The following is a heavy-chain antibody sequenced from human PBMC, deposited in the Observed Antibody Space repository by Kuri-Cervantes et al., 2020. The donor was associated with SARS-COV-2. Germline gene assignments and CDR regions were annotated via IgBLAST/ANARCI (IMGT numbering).Heavy chain of an antibody. Sequence: GGSLRLSCKASGYTFTSYDINWVRQATGQGLEWMGWMNPDSGNTGYAQKFQGRLTITRDTSISTAYMELSSLRSEDTAVYYCTTDPGKGSSLHIYIYFDYWGQGTLVTVSS. D-gene: IGHD1-26*01. J-gene: IGHJ4*02. V-gene: IGHV1-8*03. CDR1: GYTFTSYD. CDR3: TTDPGKGSSLHIYIYFDY. CDR2: MNPDSGNT.